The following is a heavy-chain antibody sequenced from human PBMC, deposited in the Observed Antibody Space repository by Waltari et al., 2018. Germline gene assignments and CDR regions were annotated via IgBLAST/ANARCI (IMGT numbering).Heavy chain of an antibody. J-gene: IGHJ6*02. D-gene: IGHD2-15*01. V-gene: IGHV1-69*08. Sequence: QVQLVQSGAEVKKPGSSVKVSCKASGGTFSSYAISWVRQAPGQGLAWLGRIIPICGTANYAQKFQGRVTITADKSTSTAYMELSSLRSEDTAVYYCARLCGGSCNSPNYYYYYGMDVWGQGTTVTVSS. CDR1: GGTFSSYA. CDR3: ARLCGGSCNSPNYYYYYGMDV. CDR2: IIPICGTA.